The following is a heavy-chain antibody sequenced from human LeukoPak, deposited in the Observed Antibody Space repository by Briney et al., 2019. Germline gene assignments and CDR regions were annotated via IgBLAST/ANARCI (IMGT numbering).Heavy chain of an antibody. CDR2: IYTSGST. CDR1: GGSISSGSNY. CDR3: ASMEYYYDSSGYHQLGYYFDY. Sequence: PTQTLSLTCTVSGGSISSGSNYWSWIRQPAGKGLEWIGRIYTSGSTNYNPSLKSRVTISVDTSKNQFSLKLSSVTAADTAVYYCASMEYYYDSSGYHQLGYYFDYWGQGTLVTVSS. V-gene: IGHV4-61*02. J-gene: IGHJ4*02. D-gene: IGHD3-22*01.